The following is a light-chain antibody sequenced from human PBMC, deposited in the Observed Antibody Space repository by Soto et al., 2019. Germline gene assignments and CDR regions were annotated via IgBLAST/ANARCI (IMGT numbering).Light chain of an antibody. V-gene: IGKV1-9*01. CDR1: QGVRSY. J-gene: IGKJ5*01. CDR2: KAS. CDR3: QQYNTYPIT. Sequence: DIQMTQSPSSLSASVGDRVTITCRASQGVRSYLAWFQQRPGKAPKLLIYKASTLKSGVPSRFSGSGSGTEFTLTISSLQPEDFATYYCQQYNTYPITFGQGTRLENK.